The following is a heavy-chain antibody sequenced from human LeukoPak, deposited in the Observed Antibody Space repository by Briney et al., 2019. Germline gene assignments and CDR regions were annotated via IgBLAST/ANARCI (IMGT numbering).Heavy chain of an antibody. Sequence: ASVKVSCKASGYTFTGYYMHWVRQAPGQGLEWMGWINPNRGGTNYAQKFQGRVTMTRDTSISTAYMELSRLRSDDTAVYYCARDRKGSSWYHYWGQGTLVTVSS. D-gene: IGHD6-13*01. J-gene: IGHJ4*02. CDR1: GYTFTGYY. CDR3: ARDRKGSSWYHY. V-gene: IGHV1-2*02. CDR2: INPNRGGT.